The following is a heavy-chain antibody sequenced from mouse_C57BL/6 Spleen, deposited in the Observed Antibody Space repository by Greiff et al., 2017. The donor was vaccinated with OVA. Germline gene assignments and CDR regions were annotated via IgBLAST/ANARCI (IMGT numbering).Heavy chain of an antibody. J-gene: IGHJ2*01. CDR2: IYPGSGST. CDR3: ARRGFGMDGYYDFDY. Sequence: QVQLQQPGAELVKPGASVKMSCKASGYTFTSYWITWVKQRPGQGLEWIGDIYPGSGSTNYNEKFKSKATLTVDTSSSTAYMQLSSLTSEDSAVYYSARRGFGMDGYYDFDYWGQGTTLTVSS. D-gene: IGHD2-3*01. CDR1: GYTFTSYW. V-gene: IGHV1-55*01.